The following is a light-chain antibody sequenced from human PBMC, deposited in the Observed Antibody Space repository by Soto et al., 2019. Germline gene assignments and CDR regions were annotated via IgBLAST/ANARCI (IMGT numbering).Light chain of an antibody. CDR2: DTS. Sequence: EIVLTQSPATLSLSPGERATLSCRASQSVSSYLAWYQQRPGQAPRLLIYDTSKRATGIPARFSGSGFGTDYTLTISRLEPEDFAVYYCQQYGGSPRTFGQGTKVDIK. CDR3: QQYGGSPRT. V-gene: IGKV3-11*01. CDR1: QSVSSY. J-gene: IGKJ1*01.